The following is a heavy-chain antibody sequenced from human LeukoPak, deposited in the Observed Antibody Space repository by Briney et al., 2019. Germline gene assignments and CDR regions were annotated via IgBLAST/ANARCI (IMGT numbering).Heavy chain of an antibody. J-gene: IGHJ6*02. V-gene: IGHV4-39*01. CDR3: ARLVAGGYGYYYYGMDV. D-gene: IGHD6-19*01. Sequence: SETLSLTCTVSGGSISSSSYYWGWIRQPPGKGLEWIGSIYYSGSTYYNPSLKSRVTISVDTSKNQFSLKLSSVTAADTAVYYCARLVAGGYGYYYYGMDVWGQGTTVTVSS. CDR1: GGSISSSSYY. CDR2: IYYSGST.